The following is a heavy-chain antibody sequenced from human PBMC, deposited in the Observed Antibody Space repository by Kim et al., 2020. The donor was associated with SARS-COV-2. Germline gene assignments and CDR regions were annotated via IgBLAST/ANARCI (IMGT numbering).Heavy chain of an antibody. V-gene: IGHV4-34*01. D-gene: IGHD6-13*01. Sequence: SETLSLTCAVYGGSFSGYYWSWIRQPPGKGLEWIGEINHSGSTNYNPSLKSRVTISVDTSKNQFSLKLSSVTAADTAVYYCARLGYSSSWYTGFRGWFDPWGQGTLVTVSS. CDR2: INHSGST. CDR3: ARLGYSSSWYTGFRGWFDP. J-gene: IGHJ5*02. CDR1: GGSFSGYY.